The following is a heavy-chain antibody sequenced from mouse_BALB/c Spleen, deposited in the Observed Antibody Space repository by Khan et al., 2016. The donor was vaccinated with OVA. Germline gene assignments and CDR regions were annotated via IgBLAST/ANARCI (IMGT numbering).Heavy chain of an antibody. V-gene: IGHV3-2*02. J-gene: IGHJ2*01. CDR2: ISYSGNI. CDR1: GYSITSDYA. D-gene: IGHD1-1*01. CDR3: ARIYGGDFDY. Sequence: EVQLVESGPGLVKPSQSLSLTCTVTGYSITSDYAWNWIRQFPGNKLGWMGYISYSGNIHYNPSLKSRISITRDTSKNQFFLQLNSVTTEDTATYYCARIYGGDFDYWGQGTTLTVSS.